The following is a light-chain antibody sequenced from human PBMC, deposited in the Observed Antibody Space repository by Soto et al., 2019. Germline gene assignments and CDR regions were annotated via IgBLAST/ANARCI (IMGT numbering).Light chain of an antibody. CDR3: QQRRNWPIP. V-gene: IGKV3-11*01. CDR1: QSVSSD. CDR2: DAS. Sequence: EVVFPLAPNTLTLSRGEIADISGRTSQSVSSDLAWYQQKPGQAPRLLIYDASNRATGIPARFSGSGSGTDFTLTISIREAEDFAVYCCQQRRNWPIPVGQGTRLEIK. J-gene: IGKJ5*01.